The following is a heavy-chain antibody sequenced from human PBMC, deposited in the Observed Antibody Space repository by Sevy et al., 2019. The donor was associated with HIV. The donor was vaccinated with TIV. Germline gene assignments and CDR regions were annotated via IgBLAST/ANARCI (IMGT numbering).Heavy chain of an antibody. CDR1: GFTFSVYW. V-gene: IGHV3-7*01. CDR2: MKEDGSDK. J-gene: IGHJ4*02. CDR3: VREGVGGYSYSLDQ. D-gene: IGHD5-18*01. Sequence: GGSLRLSCAASGFTFSVYWMTWVRQAPGKGLEWVATMKEDGSDKDYVDSVKGRFTISRDNAKNSLYLQMNSLRAEDTAVCYCVREGVGGYSYSLDQWGLGTLVTVSS.